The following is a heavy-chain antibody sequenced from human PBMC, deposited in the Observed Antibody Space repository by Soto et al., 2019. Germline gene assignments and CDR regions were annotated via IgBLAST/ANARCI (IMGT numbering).Heavy chain of an antibody. D-gene: IGHD3-9*01. CDR3: ARGTYDILTGYKRGMDV. CDR1: GGSFSGYY. J-gene: IGHJ6*02. Sequence: PSETLSLTCAVYGGSFSGYYWSWIRQPPGTGLEWIGEINHSGSTSYNPSLKSRVTISMDTSKNQFSLKLSSVTAADTAVYYCARGTYDILTGYKRGMDVWGQGTTVTVSS. CDR2: INHSGST. V-gene: IGHV4-34*01.